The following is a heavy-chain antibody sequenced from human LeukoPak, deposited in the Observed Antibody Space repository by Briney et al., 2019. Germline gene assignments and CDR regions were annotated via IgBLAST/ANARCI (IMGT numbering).Heavy chain of an antibody. J-gene: IGHJ4*02. Sequence: SETLSLTCTVSGDSISSGDYYWSWIRQPAGKGLEWIGRISSSGSTNYNPSLKSRVTISVDTSKNQFSLKLSSVTAADTAVYYCARSSRSWSTFDNWGQGTLVTVSS. V-gene: IGHV4-61*02. CDR1: GDSISSGDYY. CDR3: ARSSRSWSTFDN. CDR2: ISSSGST. D-gene: IGHD2-2*01.